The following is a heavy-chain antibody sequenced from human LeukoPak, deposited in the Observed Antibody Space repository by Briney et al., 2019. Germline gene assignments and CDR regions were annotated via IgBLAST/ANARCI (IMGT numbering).Heavy chain of an antibody. D-gene: IGHD4-17*01. J-gene: IGHJ4*02. CDR1: GGSISSSSYY. CDR3: ARVRTPYGTFDY. V-gene: IGHV4-39*07. Sequence: PSETLSLTCTVSGGSISSSSYYWGWIRQPPGKGLEWIGSIYYSGSTYYNPSLKSRVTISVDTSKNQFSLKLSSVTAADTAVYYCARVRTPYGTFDYWGQGTLVTVSS. CDR2: IYYSGST.